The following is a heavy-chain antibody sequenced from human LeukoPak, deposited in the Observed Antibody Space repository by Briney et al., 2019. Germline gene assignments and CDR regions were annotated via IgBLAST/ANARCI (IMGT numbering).Heavy chain of an antibody. Sequence: GGSLRLSCAASGFTFSSYWMSWVRQAPGKGLEWVGRIKSKTDGGTTDYAAPVKGRFTISRDDSKNTLYLQMNSLKTEDTAVYYCTTADFWSGQPFDYWGQGTLVTVSS. CDR3: TTADFWSGQPFDY. CDR1: GFTFSSYW. D-gene: IGHD3-3*01. V-gene: IGHV3-15*01. CDR2: IKSKTDGGTT. J-gene: IGHJ4*02.